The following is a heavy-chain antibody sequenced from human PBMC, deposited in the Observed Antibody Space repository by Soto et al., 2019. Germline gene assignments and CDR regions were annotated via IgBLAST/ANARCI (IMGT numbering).Heavy chain of an antibody. CDR3: TTGSVEGV. CDR1: DFTITNAW. V-gene: IGHV3-15*07. CDR2: IKTKGEGGAT. D-gene: IGHD2-15*01. J-gene: IGHJ6*02. Sequence: EVQLVESGGGLVKPGGSLRLSCAASDFTITNAWMNWVRQAPGKGLEWVGRIKTKGEGGATDYAAPLKGRFPISIDDSRNTHMLVMNSLKTEDTAVYYCTTGSVEGVCGQGATVTVSS.